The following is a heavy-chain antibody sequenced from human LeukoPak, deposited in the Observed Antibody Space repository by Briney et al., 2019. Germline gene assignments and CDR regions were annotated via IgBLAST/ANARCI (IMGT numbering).Heavy chain of an antibody. J-gene: IGHJ4*02. CDR1: GFTFSTYT. Sequence: PGGSLRLSCAASGFTFSTYTMNWVRQAPGKGLEWVSSISSSSYIYYAVSVRGRFTISRDIAKNSLYLQMNSLRAEDTAVYYCARDAETYDWSGGYFDYWGQGTLVTVSS. CDR2: ISSSSYI. V-gene: IGHV3-21*01. D-gene: IGHD3-3*01. CDR3: ARDAETYDWSGGYFDY.